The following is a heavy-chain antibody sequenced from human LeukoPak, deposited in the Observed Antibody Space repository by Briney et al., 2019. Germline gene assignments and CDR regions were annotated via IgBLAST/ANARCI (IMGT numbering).Heavy chain of an antibody. V-gene: IGHV4-39*01. D-gene: IGHD3-22*01. CDR1: GGSISSRSYY. J-gene: IGHJ2*01. CDR3: ARHVRDSSGYYRGWYFDL. Sequence: SETLSLTCTVSGGSISSRSYYWGWIRQPPGKELEWIGSIYYSGSTFYNPSLKSRITISADTSKNQFSLKLSSVTAADTAVYYCARHVRDSSGYYRGWYFDLWGRGTLVTVSS. CDR2: IYYSGST.